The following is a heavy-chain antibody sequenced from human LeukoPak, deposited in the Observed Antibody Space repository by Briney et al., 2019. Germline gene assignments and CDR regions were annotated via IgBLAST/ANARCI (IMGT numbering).Heavy chain of an antibody. V-gene: IGHV4-39*07. Sequence: SETLSLTCTVSGGSISSSSYYWAWIRQPPGKGLEWIGHIYHSGSTYYNPSLKSRVTISVDTSKNQFSLKLSSVTAADTAVYYCAREDINCSGGSCVWDFDLWGRGTLVTVSS. CDR1: GGSISSSSYY. CDR2: IYHSGST. D-gene: IGHD2-15*01. J-gene: IGHJ2*01. CDR3: AREDINCSGGSCVWDFDL.